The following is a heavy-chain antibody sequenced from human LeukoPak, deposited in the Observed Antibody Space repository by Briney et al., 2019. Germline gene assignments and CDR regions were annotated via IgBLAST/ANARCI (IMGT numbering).Heavy chain of an antibody. CDR2: INPNSGGT. V-gene: IGHV1-2*02. CDR3: ARDGVVVPAEGMDV. D-gene: IGHD2-2*01. J-gene: IGHJ6*02. Sequence: GASLTVSFTGSVYTFTGCYMHWVRQATGQGLEWMGWINPNSGGTNYAQKFQGRVTMTRDTSISTAYMELSRLRSDDTAVYYCARDGVVVPAEGMDVWGQGTTVTVSS. CDR1: VYTFTGCY.